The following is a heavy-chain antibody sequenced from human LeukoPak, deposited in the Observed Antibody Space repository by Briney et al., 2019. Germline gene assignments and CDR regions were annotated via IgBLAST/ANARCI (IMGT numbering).Heavy chain of an antibody. V-gene: IGHV3-21*01. Sequence: GGSLRLSCAISGFTLKGNSMNWVRQAPGKGLEWVSYIRGSGTGKFYADSVKGRFTISKDDAESSLSLQMNSLRAEDTAIYYCTADGANSDPWGQGTLVTVSS. D-gene: IGHD3-10*01. J-gene: IGHJ5*02. CDR2: IRGSGTGK. CDR1: GFTLKGNS. CDR3: TADGANSDP.